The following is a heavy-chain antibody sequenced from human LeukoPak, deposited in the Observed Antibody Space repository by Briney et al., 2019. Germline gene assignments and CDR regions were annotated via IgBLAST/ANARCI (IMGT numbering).Heavy chain of an antibody. J-gene: IGHJ6*03. V-gene: IGHV3-23*01. Sequence: GGSLRLSCAASGFTFSSYAMSWVRQAPGKGLEWVSAISGSGGSTYYADSVKGRFTISRDNYKNTLYLQMNSLRAEDTAVYYCAKGYCSGGSCYFFYYYYMDVWGKGTTVTVSS. CDR1: GFTFSSYA. D-gene: IGHD2-15*01. CDR2: ISGSGGST. CDR3: AKGYCSGGSCYFFYYYYMDV.